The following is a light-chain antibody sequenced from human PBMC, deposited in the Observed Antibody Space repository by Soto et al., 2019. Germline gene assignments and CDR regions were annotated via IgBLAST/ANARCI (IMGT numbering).Light chain of an antibody. V-gene: IGKV3-15*01. CDR2: GAS. CDR3: QQYNNWPYT. CDR1: QSIGGN. Sequence: EMVMTQSPATQSVSPGERASLSCRASQSIGGNLAWYQQKPGQAPRLLIYGASTRATGVPARFSGSGSQTDFTLTISSLQSEDFAIYYCQQYNNWPYTFGQGTKLEI. J-gene: IGKJ2*01.